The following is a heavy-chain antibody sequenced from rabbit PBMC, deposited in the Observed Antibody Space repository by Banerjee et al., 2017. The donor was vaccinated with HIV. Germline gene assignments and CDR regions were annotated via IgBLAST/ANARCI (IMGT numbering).Heavy chain of an antibody. J-gene: IGHJ4*01. D-gene: IGHD2-1*01. CDR1: GFSFSSSYY. CDR2: IYAGSSGST. CDR3: ARLRISYDDYGDYYYFNL. V-gene: IGHV1S40*01. Sequence: QSLEESGGDLVKPGASLTLTCTASGFSFSSSYYMCWVRQAPGKGLEWIACIYAGSSGSTYYASWAKGRFTISKTSSTTVTLQMTSLTAADTATYFCARLRISYDDYGDYYYFNLWGPGTLVTVS.